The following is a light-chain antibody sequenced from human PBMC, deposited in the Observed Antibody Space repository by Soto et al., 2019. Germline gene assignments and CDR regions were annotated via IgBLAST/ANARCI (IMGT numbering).Light chain of an antibody. J-gene: IGKJ1*01. Sequence: EIVLTQSPGTLSLSPVERGTLSCRASQNLGTLYLAWFQQKSGQAPRLLIYSASRRATGIPDRFTGSGSGTDFTLTINRVEPEDFAVYFCQQYAGSPRTFGQGTKVEIK. CDR1: QNLGTLY. CDR2: SAS. V-gene: IGKV3-20*01. CDR3: QQYAGSPRT.